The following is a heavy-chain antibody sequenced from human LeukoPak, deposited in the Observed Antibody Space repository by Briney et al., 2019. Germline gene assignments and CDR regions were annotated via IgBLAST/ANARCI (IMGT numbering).Heavy chain of an antibody. Sequence: GGSLRLSCAASGFTFSSYWMHWVRQVPGKGLVWVSRINSDGSSRSYVDSVMGRSTISRDNAKNTLYLQLDSLRAEDTAVYYCARGLAVAGSSWFDPWGQGTLVSVSS. CDR2: INSDGSSR. J-gene: IGHJ5*02. CDR3: ARGLAVAGSSWFDP. V-gene: IGHV3-74*01. D-gene: IGHD6-19*01. CDR1: GFTFSSYW.